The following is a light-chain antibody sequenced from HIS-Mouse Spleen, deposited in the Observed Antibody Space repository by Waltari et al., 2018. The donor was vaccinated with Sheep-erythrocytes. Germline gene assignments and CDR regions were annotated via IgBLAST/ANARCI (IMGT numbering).Light chain of an antibody. Sequence: QSALTQPRSVSGSPGQSVTISCTGTSSDVGGYNYVSWYQQYPGKAPKLMIYDVSKRPSGVPDRFSGSKSGNTASLTISGLQAEDEADYYCCSYAGSYNHVFATRTKVTVL. CDR2: DVS. V-gene: IGLV2-11*01. CDR3: CSYAGSYNHV. CDR1: SSDVGGYNY. J-gene: IGLJ1*01.